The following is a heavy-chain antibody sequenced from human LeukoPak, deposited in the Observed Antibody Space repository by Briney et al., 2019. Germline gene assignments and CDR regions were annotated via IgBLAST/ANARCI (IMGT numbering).Heavy chain of an antibody. CDR1: GYTFTSYG. CDR2: ISAYNGNT. D-gene: IGHD6-13*01. CDR3: ARAPRNSSTMLDF. V-gene: IGHV1-18*01. Sequence: GASVKVSCKASGYTFTSYGISWVRQAPGQGLEWMGWISAYNGNTNYAQKLQGRVTMTRDTSTSTVYMDLSSLRSEDTAVYYCARAPRNSSTMLDFWGQGTLVTVSS. J-gene: IGHJ4*02.